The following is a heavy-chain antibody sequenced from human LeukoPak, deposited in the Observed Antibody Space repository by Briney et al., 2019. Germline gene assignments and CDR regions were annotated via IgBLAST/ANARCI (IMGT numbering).Heavy chain of an antibody. V-gene: IGHV1-69*05. D-gene: IGHD3-10*01. Sequence: SVKVSCKASGGTFSSYAISWVRQAPGPGLEWMGRIIPIFGTANYAQQFHGRVTITTDQSTSTAYMDLSRLRSEDTAVYYCARSGYYGSGSCYSPLYYFDYWGQGTLVTVSS. CDR3: ARSGYYGSGSCYSPLYYFDY. CDR2: IIPIFGTA. CDR1: GGTFSSYA. J-gene: IGHJ4*02.